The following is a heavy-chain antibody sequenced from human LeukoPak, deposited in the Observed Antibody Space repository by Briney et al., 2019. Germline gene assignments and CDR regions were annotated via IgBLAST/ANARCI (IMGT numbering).Heavy chain of an antibody. J-gene: IGHJ4*02. CDR2: INPNGGGT. D-gene: IGHD1-14*01. V-gene: IGHV1-2*06. CDR3: ARSFLPDDY. Sequence: ASVKVSCKASGYTFIGYFMRWVRQAPGQGLEWMGRINPNGGGTIYAQKFQGRVTMTRDTSTSTVYMELSRLRSDDTAVYYCARSFLPDDYWGQGTLVTVSS. CDR1: GYTFIGYF.